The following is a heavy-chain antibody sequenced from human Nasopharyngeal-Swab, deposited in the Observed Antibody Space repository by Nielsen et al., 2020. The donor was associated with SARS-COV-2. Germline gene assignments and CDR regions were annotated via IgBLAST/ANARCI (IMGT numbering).Heavy chain of an antibody. Sequence: SETLSLTCTVSGGSTSSSSYYWGWIRQPPGQGLEWIGSIYYSGSTYYNPSLKSRVTISVDTSKNQFSLKLSSVTAADTAVYYCARDRAVAGNSYYYYYYGMDVWGQGTTVTVSS. J-gene: IGHJ6*02. CDR1: GGSTSSSSYY. V-gene: IGHV4-39*07. CDR2: IYYSGST. CDR3: ARDRAVAGNSYYYYYYGMDV. D-gene: IGHD6-19*01.